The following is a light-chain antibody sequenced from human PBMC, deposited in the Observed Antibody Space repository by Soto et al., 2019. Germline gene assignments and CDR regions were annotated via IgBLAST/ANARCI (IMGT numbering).Light chain of an antibody. CDR1: SSDIGGYNS. CDR2: AVS. Sequence: QSALTQPASVSGSPGQSITISCTGTSSDIGGYNSVSWYQLHPGKAPKLTISAVSNRPSGVSDRFSGSKSGNTASLTISGLQAEDEADYYCSSFTSSITYVFGTGTKLTVL. CDR3: SSFTSSITYV. V-gene: IGLV2-14*03. J-gene: IGLJ1*01.